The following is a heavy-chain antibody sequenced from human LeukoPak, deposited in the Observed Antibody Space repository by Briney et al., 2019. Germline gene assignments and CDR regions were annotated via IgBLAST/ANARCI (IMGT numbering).Heavy chain of an antibody. Sequence: GGSLRLSCAASGFTFSSAWMNWVRQAPGKGLEWVSSISSSSSYIYYADSVKGRFTISRDNAKNSLYLQMNSLRAEDTAVYYCARDFGGETDYWGQGTLVTVSS. CDR3: ARDFGGETDY. D-gene: IGHD2-21*01. J-gene: IGHJ4*02. CDR2: ISSSSSYI. V-gene: IGHV3-21*01. CDR1: GFTFSSAW.